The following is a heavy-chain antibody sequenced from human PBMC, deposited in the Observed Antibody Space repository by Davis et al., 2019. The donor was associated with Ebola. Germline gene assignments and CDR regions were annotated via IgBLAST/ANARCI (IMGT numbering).Heavy chain of an antibody. D-gene: IGHD1-7*01. CDR1: GFTFSNYW. V-gene: IGHV3-7*01. J-gene: IGHJ4*02. CDR3: ARGRGNYAIDY. Sequence: PGGFLRLSCAASGFTFSNYWMSWVRQVPGRGLEWVANIQQDGGDKHYLESVEGRFTISRDNAKNSLYLQMNSLRDEDTAVYYCARGRGNYAIDYWGQGTLVIVSS. CDR2: IQQDGGDK.